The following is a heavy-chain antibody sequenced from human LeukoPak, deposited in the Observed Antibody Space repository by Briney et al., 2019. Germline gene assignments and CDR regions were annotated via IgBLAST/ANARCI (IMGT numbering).Heavy chain of an antibody. V-gene: IGHV3-30*03. CDR1: GFNFNNAW. Sequence: GGSLRLSCTTSGFNFNNAWMNWVRQAPGKGLEWVAVISYDGSNKYYADSVKGRFTISRDNSKNTLYLQMNSLRAEDTAVYYCARDGYSSSWYYFDYWGQGTLVTVSS. CDR2: ISYDGSNK. D-gene: IGHD6-13*01. CDR3: ARDGYSSSWYYFDY. J-gene: IGHJ4*02.